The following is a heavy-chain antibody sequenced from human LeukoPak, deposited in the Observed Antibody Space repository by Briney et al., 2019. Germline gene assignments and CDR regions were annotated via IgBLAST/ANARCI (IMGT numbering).Heavy chain of an antibody. Sequence: QPGGSLRLSCAASGFTFSSYAMSWVRQAPGKGLEWVANIKQDGSEKYYVDSVKGRFTISRDNAKNSLYLQMNSLRAEDTAVYYCARDHRQQLVFDYWGQGTLVTVSS. V-gene: IGHV3-7*03. J-gene: IGHJ4*02. CDR3: ARDHRQQLVFDY. CDR2: IKQDGSEK. CDR1: GFTFSSYA. D-gene: IGHD6-13*01.